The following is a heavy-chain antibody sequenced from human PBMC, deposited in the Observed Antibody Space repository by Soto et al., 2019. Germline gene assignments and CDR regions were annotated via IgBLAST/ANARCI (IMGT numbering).Heavy chain of an antibody. D-gene: IGHD2-21*02. CDR3: ALVVGLYCCDVCSMNYFDY. V-gene: IGHV1-69*01. CDR2: IIPIFVTA. J-gene: IGHJ4*01. Sequence: QVQLVQSGAEVKKPGSSVKFSCKASGGTFSTNAISWVRHAPGQGLEWMGGIIPIFVTANYAQKYQGRVTINAEEPTSTVYMEVTSLRFEETAVYYGALVVGLYCCDVCSMNYFDYGGQGALVTASS. CDR1: GGTFSTNA.